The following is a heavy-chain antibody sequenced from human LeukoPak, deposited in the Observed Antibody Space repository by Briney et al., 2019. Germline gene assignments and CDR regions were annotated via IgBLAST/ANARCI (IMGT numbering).Heavy chain of an antibody. V-gene: IGHV3-23*01. J-gene: IGHJ5*01. CDR3: VKDPRDTYGTNWFVS. CDR1: GFSFGNYS. D-gene: IGHD2-21*01. Sequence: GGSLRLSCVASGFSFGNYSMSWVRQAPGKGLQWVSQISGTGGATWYAGFARDRFTISRDNSKKTLYLQMSGLRVEDTAMYYCVKDPRDTYGTNWFVSWGQGTLLIVSS. CDR2: ISGTGGAT.